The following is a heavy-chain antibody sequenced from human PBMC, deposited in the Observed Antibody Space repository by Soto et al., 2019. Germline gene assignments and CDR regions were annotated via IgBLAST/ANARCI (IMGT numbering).Heavy chain of an antibody. Sequence: SETLSLTCTVSGGSISSGGYYWSWIRQPPGKGLEWIGYIYYSGSTYYNPSLKSRVTMSVDTSKNQFSLKLSSVTAVDTAVYYCARGQLLPDYWGQGTLVTVSS. CDR1: GGSISSGGYY. D-gene: IGHD2-15*01. V-gene: IGHV4-39*07. CDR3: ARGQLLPDY. CDR2: IYYSGST. J-gene: IGHJ4*02.